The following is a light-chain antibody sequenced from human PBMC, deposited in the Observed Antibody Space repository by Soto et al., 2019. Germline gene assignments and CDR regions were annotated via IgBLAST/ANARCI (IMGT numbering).Light chain of an antibody. CDR2: DIS. V-gene: IGKV3-11*01. J-gene: IGKJ4*01. Sequence: ETVMTQSPATLSVSPGERATLSCRASQSVSSNLAWYQQKPGQPPRLLIYDISTRATGIPTRFSGSGSGTDFTLTISSLEREDFAVYYCHQRSNWPRTFGGGTKVEI. CDR3: HQRSNWPRT. CDR1: QSVSSN.